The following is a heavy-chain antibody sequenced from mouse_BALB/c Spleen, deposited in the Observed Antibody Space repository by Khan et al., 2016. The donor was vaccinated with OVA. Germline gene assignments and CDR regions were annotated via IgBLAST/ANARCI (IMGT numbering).Heavy chain of an antibody. Sequence: QVQLKESGPGLVAPSQSLSITCTVSGFSLTSYGVNWVRQPPGKGLEWLGVIWGDGSTHYPSTLMSRLSISKDNSQSQVFLKRSSLQTDDTATYYCAKWGTANYYAMDYWGQGTSVTVSS. CDR1: GFSLTSYG. CDR2: IWGDGST. V-gene: IGHV2-3*01. CDR3: AKWGTANYYAMDY. J-gene: IGHJ4*01. D-gene: IGHD1-2*01.